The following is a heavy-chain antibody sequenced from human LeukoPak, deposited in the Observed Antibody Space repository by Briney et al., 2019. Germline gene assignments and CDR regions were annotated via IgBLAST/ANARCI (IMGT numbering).Heavy chain of an antibody. CDR2: THPGDSDT. CDR1: GYSFTSYW. CDR3: ARHGWFGELPNDAFDI. D-gene: IGHD3-10*01. J-gene: IGHJ3*02. V-gene: IGHV5-51*01. Sequence: GESLKISCKASGYSFTSYWIGWVRQMPGKGLEWVGITHPGDSDTRYSPSFQGQVTISADKSISTAYLQWSSLKALDTAMYYCARHGWFGELPNDAFDIWGQGTMVTVSS.